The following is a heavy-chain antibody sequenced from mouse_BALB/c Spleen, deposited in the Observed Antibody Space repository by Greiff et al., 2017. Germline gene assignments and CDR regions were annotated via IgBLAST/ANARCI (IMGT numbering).Heavy chain of an antibody. Sequence: QVQLQQSGAELVKPGASVKLSCKASGYTFTSYYMYWVKQRPGQGLEWIGEINPSNGGTNYNEKFKSKATLTVDKSSSTAYMQLSSLTAEDSAFYYCRGSPTMAYWGQGTLVTVSA. D-gene: IGHD1-1*02. CDR3: RGSPTMAY. CDR2: INPSNGGT. CDR1: GYTFTSYY. J-gene: IGHJ3*01. V-gene: IGHV1S81*02.